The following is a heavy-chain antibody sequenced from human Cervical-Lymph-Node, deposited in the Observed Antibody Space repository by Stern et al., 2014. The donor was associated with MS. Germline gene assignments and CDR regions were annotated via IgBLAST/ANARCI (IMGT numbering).Heavy chain of an antibody. Sequence: QGQLQQRGAGLLKPSETLSLTYAVHGGSLNGHYWSWIRQPPGKWLEWIGEITPSGRTNSNPCLKSRVTISGDKSKNQFSLRLTHVAAADTAVYYCASSVGWRDFWGQGTLVTVSA. CDR1: GGSLNGHY. CDR2: ITPSGRT. CDR3: ASSVGWRDF. D-gene: IGHD5/OR15-5a*01. J-gene: IGHJ4*02. V-gene: IGHV4-34*01.